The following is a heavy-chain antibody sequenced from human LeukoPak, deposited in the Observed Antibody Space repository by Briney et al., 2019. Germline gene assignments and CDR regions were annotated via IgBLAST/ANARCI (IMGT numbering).Heavy chain of an antibody. Sequence: SETLSLTCTVSGGSISSYYWGWIRQPPGKGLEWIGSIYYSGSTYYNPSLKSRVTISVDTSKNQFSLKLSSVTAADTAVYYCARRYCSSTSCRFDYWGQGTLVTVSS. CDR3: ARRYCSSTSCRFDY. D-gene: IGHD2-2*01. V-gene: IGHV4-39*01. J-gene: IGHJ4*02. CDR1: GGSISSYY. CDR2: IYYSGST.